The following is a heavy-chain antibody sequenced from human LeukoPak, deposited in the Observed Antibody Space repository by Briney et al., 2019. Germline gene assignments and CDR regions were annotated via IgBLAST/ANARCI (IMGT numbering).Heavy chain of an antibody. CDR3: ARDSSDYYDSSGYYYY. J-gene: IGHJ4*02. Sequence: ASVKVSCKASGYTFTSYGISWVRQAPGQGLEWMGWISAYNGNTNYAQKLQCRVTMTTDTSTSTAYMELRSLRSDDTAVYYCARDSSDYYDSSGYYYYWGQGTLVTVSS. D-gene: IGHD3-22*01. CDR2: ISAYNGNT. CDR1: GYTFTSYG. V-gene: IGHV1-18*01.